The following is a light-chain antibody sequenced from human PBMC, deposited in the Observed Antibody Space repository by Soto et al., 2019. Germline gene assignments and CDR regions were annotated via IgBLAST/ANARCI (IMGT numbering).Light chain of an antibody. J-gene: IGKJ2*02. CDR1: QRVSSC. CDR2: DAS. V-gene: IGKV3-11*01. Sequence: EIVLTQSPATLSLSPGERATLSCRASQRVSSCLAWFQQKPGQAPRVLIYDASNRATGIPARFSGSGSGTDFTLTISGLEPEDFAVFYCQQRSNWPECTFGQGTKLEIK. CDR3: QQRSNWPECT.